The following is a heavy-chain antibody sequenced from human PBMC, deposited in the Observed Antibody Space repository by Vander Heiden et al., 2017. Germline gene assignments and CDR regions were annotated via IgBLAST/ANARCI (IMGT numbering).Heavy chain of an antibody. CDR3: AKDRGWPSPIDY. V-gene: IGHV3-30*18. D-gene: IGHD1-26*01. CDR1: GFTFRSHG. CDR2: ISSDGSGK. Sequence: QVQLVESGGGVVQPGRSLRLSCAASGFTFRSHGVHWVRQAQGKGLEWVAVISSDGSGKYYADSVKGRFTISRDNSKNTLYLQMNSLRAEDTAVYYCAKDRGWPSPIDYWGQGTLVTVSS. J-gene: IGHJ4*02.